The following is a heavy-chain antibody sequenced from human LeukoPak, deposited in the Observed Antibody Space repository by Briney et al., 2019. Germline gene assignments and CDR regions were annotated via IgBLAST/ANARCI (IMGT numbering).Heavy chain of an antibody. V-gene: IGHV3-21*01. Sequence: GGSLRLSCAASGFTFSSYWMSWVRQAPGKGLEWVSSISSSSSYIYYADSVKGRFTISRDNAKNSLYLQMNSLRAEDTAVYYCATVAMVRQAYFDYWGQGTLVTVSS. CDR1: GFTFSSYW. J-gene: IGHJ4*02. CDR3: ATVAMVRQAYFDY. D-gene: IGHD3-10*01. CDR2: ISSSSSYI.